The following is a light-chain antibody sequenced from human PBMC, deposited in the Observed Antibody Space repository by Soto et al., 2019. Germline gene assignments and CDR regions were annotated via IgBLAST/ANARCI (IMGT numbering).Light chain of an antibody. CDR1: ISDVAGYNS. CDR2: DVT. CDR3: CSYAGSNGLI. Sequence: QSALTQPPSASGSPGQSVTISCTGTISDVAGYNSVSWYQHHPGKAPKLMIYDVTKRPSGVPDRFSGSKSGNTASLTVSGLQAEDEADYYCCSYAGSNGLIFGGGTKVTVL. J-gene: IGLJ2*01. V-gene: IGLV2-8*01.